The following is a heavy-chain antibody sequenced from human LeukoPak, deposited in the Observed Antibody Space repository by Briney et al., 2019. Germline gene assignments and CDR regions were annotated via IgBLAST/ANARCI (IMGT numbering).Heavy chain of an antibody. D-gene: IGHD2-2*02. CDR1: GYTFSDYW. Sequence: GESLKISCKASGYTFSDYWIGWVRQMPGQGLEWVGIVYPGDSDTRYSPSFQGHVTISADKSINTAYLQWSGLQASDHAIYFCARSQGLYGAADYWGQGTLV. CDR2: VYPGDSDT. CDR3: ARSQGLYGAADY. J-gene: IGHJ4*02. V-gene: IGHV5-51*01.